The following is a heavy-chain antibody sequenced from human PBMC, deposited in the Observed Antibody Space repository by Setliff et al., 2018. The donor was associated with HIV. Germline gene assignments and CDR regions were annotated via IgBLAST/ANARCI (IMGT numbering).Heavy chain of an antibody. J-gene: IGHJ5*02. CDR2: IFGSGTT. V-gene: IGHV4-4*07. D-gene: IGHD2-21*01. Sequence: SETLSLTCSVSTDSFSNFHWSWMRQPAGKGLEWIGRIFGSGTTHYNPSLKSRVTMSIDTSKNQFSLKLNSVTAAGQGVYYCARVPVAGANWFDPWGLGTLVTVSS. CDR3: ARVPVAGANWFDP. CDR1: TDSFSNFH.